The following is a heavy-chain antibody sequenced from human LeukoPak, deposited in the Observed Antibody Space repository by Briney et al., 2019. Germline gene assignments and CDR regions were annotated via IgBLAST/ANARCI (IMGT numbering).Heavy chain of an antibody. D-gene: IGHD6-19*01. V-gene: IGHV4-59*12. CDR3: AREIAVAGTNWFDP. CDR1: GGSISSYY. CDR2: IYYSGST. J-gene: IGHJ5*02. Sequence: SETLSLTCTVSGGSISSYYWSWIRQPPGKGLEWIGYIYYSGSTNYNPSLKSRVTISVDTSKNQFSLKLSSVTAADTAVYYCAREIAVAGTNWFDPWGQGTLVTVSS.